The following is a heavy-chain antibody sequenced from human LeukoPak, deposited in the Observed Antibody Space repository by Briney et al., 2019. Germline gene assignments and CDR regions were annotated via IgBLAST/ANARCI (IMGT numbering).Heavy chain of an antibody. J-gene: IGHJ5*02. CDR2: IYPSGST. D-gene: IGHD3-9*01. Sequence: SETLSLTSPVSGGSINNYYWTWIRPPPGKGLEWIGFIYPSGSTNHNPCLKSRVTTSVDTSKNQFSLQLRSVTAAGTAVYYCARRFRGCTSSDWYDNWFDPWGQGTLVTVSS. V-gene: IGHV4-4*09. CDR3: ARRFRGCTSSDWYDNWFDP. CDR1: GGSINNYY.